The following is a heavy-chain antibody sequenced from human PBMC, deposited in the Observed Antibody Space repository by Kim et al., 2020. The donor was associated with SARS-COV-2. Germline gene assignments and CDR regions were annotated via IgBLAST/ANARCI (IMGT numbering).Heavy chain of an antibody. CDR2: IIPIFGTA. V-gene: IGHV1-69*13. CDR1: GGTFSSYA. J-gene: IGHJ6*02. D-gene: IGHD6-13*01. Sequence: SVKVSCKASGGTFSSYAISWVRQAPGQGLEWMGGIIPIFGTANYAQKFQGRVTITADESTSTAYMELSSLRSEDTAVYYCARVRPPHSRSSYYYYYGMDVWGQGTTVTVSS. CDR3: ARVRPPHSRSSYYYYYGMDV.